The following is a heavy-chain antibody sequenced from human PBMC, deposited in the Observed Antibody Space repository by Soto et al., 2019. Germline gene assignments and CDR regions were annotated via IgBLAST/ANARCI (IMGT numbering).Heavy chain of an antibody. CDR2: INPNSGGT. CDR3: ATTTNNIYYGMDV. CDR1: GYTFTGYY. D-gene: IGHD1-1*01. J-gene: IGHJ6*02. Sequence: ASVKVSCKASGYTFTGYYMHWVRQAPGQGLEWMGWINPNSGGTNYAQKFQGRVTMTRDTSISTAYMELSRLRSDDTAVYYCATTTNNIYYGMDVWDQGTTVTVSS. V-gene: IGHV1-2*02.